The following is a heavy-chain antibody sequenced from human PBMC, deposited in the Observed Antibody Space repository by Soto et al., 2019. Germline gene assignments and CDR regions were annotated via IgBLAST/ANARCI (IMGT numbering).Heavy chain of an antibody. D-gene: IGHD1-1*01. CDR1: RYIFTNYG. Sequence: QVQLVQSGVEVREPGASVKVSCKAVRYIFTNYGVSWVRQAPGKGLERMGWITTYNGNTEYAQKFKGRVTMTTDAPTSTAHMALGSPTSDDTAIYYCTTALTGYAIHVWCQGTTVTVSS. CDR3: TTALTGYAIHV. V-gene: IGHV1-18*01. CDR2: ITTYNGNT. J-gene: IGHJ6*02.